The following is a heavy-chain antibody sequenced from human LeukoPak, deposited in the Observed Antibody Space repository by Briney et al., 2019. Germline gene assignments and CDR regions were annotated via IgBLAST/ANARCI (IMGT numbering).Heavy chain of an antibody. CDR3: AGSSDPHSHSWYHFDS. V-gene: IGHV4-4*08. D-gene: IGHD6-13*01. J-gene: IGHJ4*02. CDR1: GASINTYY. Sequence: PSETLSLTCNVSGASINTYYWSWIRQPPGQGLEWIGYVYFTGRTTYTPSLESRATMFLDTSKSQVSLDLNSVTAADSAMYFCAGSSDPHSHSWYHFDSWGRGILVTVSS. CDR2: VYFTGRT.